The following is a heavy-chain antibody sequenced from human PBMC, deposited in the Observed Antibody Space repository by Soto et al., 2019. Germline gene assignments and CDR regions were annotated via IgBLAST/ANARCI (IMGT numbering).Heavy chain of an antibody. CDR2: ISSSSSTI. D-gene: IGHD4-17*01. V-gene: IGHV3-48*02. CDR3: ARDFRDRPDRTTVVTFAFDI. Sequence: GGSLRLSCAASGFTFSSYSMNWVRQAPGKGLEWVSYISSSSSTIYYADSVKGRFTISRDNAKNSLYLQMNSLRDEDTAVYYCARDFRDRPDRTTVVTFAFDIWGQGTMVTVSS. CDR1: GFTFSSYS. J-gene: IGHJ3*02.